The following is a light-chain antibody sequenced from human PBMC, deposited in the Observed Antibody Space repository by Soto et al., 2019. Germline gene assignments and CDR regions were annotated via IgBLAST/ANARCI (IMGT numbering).Light chain of an antibody. Sequence: QLVLTQPRSVSGSPGQSVTISYTGTSSDVGGYNYVSWYQQHPGKAPKLMIYDVSKRPSGVPDRFSGSKSGNTASLTISGLQAEDEADYYCCSYAGTYTFFGTGTKLTVL. CDR2: DVS. CDR1: SSDVGGYNY. J-gene: IGLJ1*01. V-gene: IGLV2-11*01. CDR3: CSYAGTYTF.